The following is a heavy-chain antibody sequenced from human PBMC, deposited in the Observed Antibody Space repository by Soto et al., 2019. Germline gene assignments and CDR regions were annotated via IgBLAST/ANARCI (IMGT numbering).Heavy chain of an antibody. CDR2: INHSGST. J-gene: IGHJ4*02. V-gene: IGHV4-34*01. D-gene: IGHD5-18*01. CDR1: GGSFSGYY. CDR3: ARGRRDTAMVSDFDY. Sequence: SETLSLTCAVYGGSFSGYYWSWIRQPPGKGLEWIGEINHSGSTNYNPSLKSRVTISVDTSKNQFSLKLSSVTAADTAVYYCARGRRDTAMVSDFDYRCQGTLVTVSS.